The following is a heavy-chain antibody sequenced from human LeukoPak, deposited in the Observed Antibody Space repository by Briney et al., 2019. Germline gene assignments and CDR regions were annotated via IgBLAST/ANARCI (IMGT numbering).Heavy chain of an antibody. CDR1: GFTFSGTH. V-gene: IGHV3-53*01. J-gene: IGHJ5*01. D-gene: IGHD3-16*01. CDR2: MYTGGTT. CDR3: AKDEATSGGGLAS. Sequence: PGGSLRLSCAASGFTFSGTHMSWVRRAPGKGLEGVSAMYTGGTTYYADSVTGRFTVSRDTSRNTLFLHMNSLRAEGTAVYYCAKDEATSGGGLASWGQGTLVIVSS.